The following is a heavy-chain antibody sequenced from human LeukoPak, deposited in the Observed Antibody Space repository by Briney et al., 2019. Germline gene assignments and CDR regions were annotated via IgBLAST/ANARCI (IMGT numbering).Heavy chain of an antibody. CDR1: GGSISSYY. V-gene: IGHV4-4*07. D-gene: IGHD1-26*01. Sequence: SETLSLTCTVSGGSISSYYWSWIRQTPGKGLEWIGRIYTSGRTYYNPSLKSRVSMSVDTSKNHFSLRLSSVTAADTAVYYCARDREVGATGYYFDYWGQGTLVTVSS. J-gene: IGHJ4*02. CDR3: ARDREVGATGYYFDY. CDR2: IYTSGRT.